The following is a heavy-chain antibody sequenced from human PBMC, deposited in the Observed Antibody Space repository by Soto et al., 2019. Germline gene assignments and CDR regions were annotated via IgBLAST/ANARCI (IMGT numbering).Heavy chain of an antibody. CDR1: GGSISSGGYY. CDR3: ARWFRGNWFDP. CDR2: IYYSGST. Sequence: SETLSLTCTVSGGSISSGGYYWSWIRQHPGKGLEWIGYIYYSGSTYYNPSLKSRVTISVDTSKNQFSLKLSSVTAADTAVYYCARWFRGNWFDPWGQGTLVTVSS. D-gene: IGHD3-10*01. J-gene: IGHJ5*02. V-gene: IGHV4-31*03.